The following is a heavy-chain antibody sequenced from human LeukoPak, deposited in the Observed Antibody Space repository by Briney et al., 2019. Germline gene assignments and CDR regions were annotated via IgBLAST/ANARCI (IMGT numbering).Heavy chain of an antibody. CDR2: ISYDGSNK. CDR3: ARDQVSDIVVVPAATWGAFDI. CDR1: GFTFSSYA. V-gene: IGHV3-30-3*01. Sequence: GGSLRLSCAASGFTFSSYAMHWVRQAPGKGLEWVPVISYDGSNKYYADSVKGRFTISRDNSKNTLYLQMNSLRAEDTAVYYCARDQVSDIVVVPAATWGAFDIWGQGTMVTVSS. J-gene: IGHJ3*02. D-gene: IGHD2-2*01.